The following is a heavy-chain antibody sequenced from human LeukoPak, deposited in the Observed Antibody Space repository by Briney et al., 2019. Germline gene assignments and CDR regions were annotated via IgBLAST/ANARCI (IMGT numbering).Heavy chain of an antibody. CDR2: IYTGGTT. CDR3: ARQAGYASGWKSDYFDL. J-gene: IGHJ4*02. Sequence: PGGSLRLSCPASGFTLSGSYMHWIRQAPGKGLEWVSLIYTGGTTYYADSVKGRFTISRDDSKNTLYLQMNSLRADDTAVYYCARQAGYASGWKSDYFDLWGQGTLVTVSS. V-gene: IGHV3-53*01. D-gene: IGHD6-19*01. CDR1: GFTLSGSY.